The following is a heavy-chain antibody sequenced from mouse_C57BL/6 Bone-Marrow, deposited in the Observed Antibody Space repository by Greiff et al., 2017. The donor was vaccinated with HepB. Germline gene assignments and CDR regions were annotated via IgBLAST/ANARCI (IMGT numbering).Heavy chain of an antibody. CDR2: IYPGSGST. V-gene: IGHV1-55*01. Sequence: QVQLQQPGAELVKPGASVKMSCKASGYTFTSYWITWVKQRPGQGLEWIGDIYPGSGSTNYNEKFKSKATLTVDTSSSTAYMQRSSLPSEDSAVYYCARSLYSWLAYWGQGTLVTVSA. D-gene: IGHD6-2*01. CDR3: ARSLYSWLAY. CDR1: GYTFTSYW. J-gene: IGHJ3*01.